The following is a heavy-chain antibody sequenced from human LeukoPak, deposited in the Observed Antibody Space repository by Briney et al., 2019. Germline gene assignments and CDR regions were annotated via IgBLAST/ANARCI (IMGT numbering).Heavy chain of an antibody. CDR1: GGSISSGSYY. V-gene: IGHV4-39*07. CDR3: ARDRRYYYDSSGYSYYFDY. J-gene: IGHJ4*02. Sequence: SETLSLTCTVSGGSISSGSYYWGWIRQPPGKGLEWIGSIYYSGTTYYNSSLKSRVTISVDTSKNQFSLKLSSVTAADTAVYYCARDRRYYYDSSGYSYYFDYWGQGTLVTVSS. CDR2: IYYSGTT. D-gene: IGHD3-22*01.